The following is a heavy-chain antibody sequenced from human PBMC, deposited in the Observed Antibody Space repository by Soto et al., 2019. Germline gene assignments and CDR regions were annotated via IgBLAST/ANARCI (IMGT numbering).Heavy chain of an antibody. V-gene: IGHV4-30-4*08. CDR1: GGSVSNDNFY. CDR3: ARDRIDSSGPLNWFDP. CDR2: VHSSGST. Sequence: ASETLSLTCTVSGGSVSNDNFYWSWIRQPPWKGLEWIGYVHSSGSTYYNPSLKSRVTISVDTSKNQFSLKLSSVTAADTAVYYCARDRIDSSGPLNWFDPWGQGTLVTVSS. D-gene: IGHD6-19*01. J-gene: IGHJ5*02.